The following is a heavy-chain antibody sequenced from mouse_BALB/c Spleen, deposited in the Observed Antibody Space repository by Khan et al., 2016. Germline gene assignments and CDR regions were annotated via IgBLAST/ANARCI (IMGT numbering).Heavy chain of an antibody. D-gene: IGHD1-2*01. CDR2: IWGDGST. V-gene: IGHV2-6-7*01. Sequence: QVQLKESGPGLVAPSQSLSITCTVSGFSLTGYGVNWVRQPPGKGLEWLGMIWGDGSTDYNSALNSRLSISKDNSTSNVFLQMNSLQTDDTARYYCARTYGHYAMDYWGQETSVTVSS. CDR3: ARTYGHYAMDY. CDR1: GFSLTGYG. J-gene: IGHJ4*01.